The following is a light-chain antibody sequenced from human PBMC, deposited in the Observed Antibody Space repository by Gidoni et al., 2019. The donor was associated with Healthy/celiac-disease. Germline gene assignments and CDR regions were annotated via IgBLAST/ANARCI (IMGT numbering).Light chain of an antibody. Sequence: EIVMTQSPATLSVSPGERATLSCRASQSVSSNLAWYQQKPDQAPRLLIYGASTRATGIPARFSGSGSGTEFTLTISSLQSEDFAVYYCQQYNNWPMCSFGQGTKLEIK. V-gene: IGKV3-15*01. J-gene: IGKJ2*04. CDR2: GAS. CDR1: QSVSSN. CDR3: QQYNNWPMCS.